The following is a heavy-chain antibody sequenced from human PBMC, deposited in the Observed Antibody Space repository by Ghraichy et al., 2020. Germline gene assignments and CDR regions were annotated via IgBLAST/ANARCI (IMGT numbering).Heavy chain of an antibody. CDR2: VSASGRSI. CDR1: GFTLSSYT. CDR3: ARDADYYESDGSFGGVGFDL. V-gene: IGHV3-21*01. D-gene: IGHD3-22*01. J-gene: IGHJ5*02. Sequence: GGSLRLSCAGSGFTLSSYTLTWVRQAPGKGLEWVSSVSASGRSIYYADSLKGRFRVSRDNAKNSVFLEMNTLTADDTAVYYCARDADYYESDGSFGGVGFDLWGQGTLVTVAS.